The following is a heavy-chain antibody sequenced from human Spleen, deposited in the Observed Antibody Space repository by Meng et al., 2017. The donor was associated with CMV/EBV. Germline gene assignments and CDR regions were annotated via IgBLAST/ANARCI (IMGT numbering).Heavy chain of an antibody. Sequence: SCTVSGGSISSYYWSWIRQPPGKGLEWIGYIYYSGSTNYNPSLKSRVTISVDTSKNQFSLKLSSVTAADTAVYYCARSYDFWNSWFDPWGQGTLVTVSS. CDR3: ARSYDFWNSWFDP. D-gene: IGHD3-3*01. CDR1: GGSISSYY. V-gene: IGHV4-59*01. CDR2: IYYSGST. J-gene: IGHJ5*02.